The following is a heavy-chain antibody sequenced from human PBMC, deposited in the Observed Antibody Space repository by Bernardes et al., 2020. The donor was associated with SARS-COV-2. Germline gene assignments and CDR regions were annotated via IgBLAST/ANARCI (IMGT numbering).Heavy chain of an antibody. D-gene: IGHD2-2*01. CDR2: IDPSDSYT. J-gene: IGHJ1*01. Sequence: GASLKISCKTSGYSFTTYWISWVRQMPGKGLEWMGRIDPSDSYTSYSPSFQGHVTISADTSITTAYLQWSSLKASDTAMYYCARHEGYCTSPTCYREIEYFRHWGQGSLVTVSS. V-gene: IGHV5-10-1*01. CDR3: ARHEGYCTSPTCYREIEYFRH. CDR1: GYSFTTYW.